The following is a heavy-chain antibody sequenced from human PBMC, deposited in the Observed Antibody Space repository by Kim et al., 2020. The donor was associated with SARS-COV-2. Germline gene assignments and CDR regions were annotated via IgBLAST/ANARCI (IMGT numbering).Heavy chain of an antibody. V-gene: IGHV3-15*01. CDR2: IKSKTDGGTT. D-gene: IGHD2-2*01. CDR1: GFTFSNAW. J-gene: IGHJ6*02. CDR3: TTALMPPFDIVVVPAAMNTPYGMDV. Sequence: GGSLRLSCAASGFTFSNAWMSWVRQAPGKGLEWVGRIKSKTDGGTTDYAAPVKGRFTISRDDSKNTLYLQMNSLKTEDTAVYYCTTALMPPFDIVVVPAAMNTPYGMDVWGQGTTVSVSS.